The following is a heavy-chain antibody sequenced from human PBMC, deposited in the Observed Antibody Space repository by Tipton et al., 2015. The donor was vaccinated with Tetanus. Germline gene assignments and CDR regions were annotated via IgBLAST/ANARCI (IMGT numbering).Heavy chain of an antibody. V-gene: IGHV4-59*01. D-gene: IGHD5-24*01. Sequence: TLSLTCTVSGGSINSYYWSWVRLPPGKGLEWIGNVHYSGSTHYNPSLKSRVIISVDTSKNQFSLKLRSVTAADTAVYYCARDPAWGWLQFHGMDVWGQGTTVTVSS. CDR1: GGSINSYY. J-gene: IGHJ6*02. CDR3: ARDPAWGWLQFHGMDV. CDR2: VHYSGST.